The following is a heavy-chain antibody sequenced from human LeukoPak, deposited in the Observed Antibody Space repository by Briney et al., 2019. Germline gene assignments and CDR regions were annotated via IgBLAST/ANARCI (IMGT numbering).Heavy chain of an antibody. D-gene: IGHD2-15*01. J-gene: IGHJ4*02. Sequence: GCLRLSSEPSRFTFTSYAMQGVPQAPPEGVERVSSITSSGDGTFYTDALSGRLTISRDNGKKAVFLQMKNLRRGDSALYYCAKGTDTSGRQNFDIWGQGTLVTVSS. V-gene: IGHV3-23*01. CDR2: ITSSGDGT. CDR1: RFTFTSYA. CDR3: AKGTDTSGRQNFDI.